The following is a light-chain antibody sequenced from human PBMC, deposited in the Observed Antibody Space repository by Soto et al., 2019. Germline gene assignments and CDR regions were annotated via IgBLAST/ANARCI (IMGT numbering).Light chain of an antibody. V-gene: IGKV1-39*01. CDR3: QQSYSTPWT. J-gene: IGKJ1*01. CDR2: TAY. CDR1: QSISNY. Sequence: DIQMTQSPSSLSASVGDRVSITGRASQSISNYLNWYQQKPGKAPKRLIYTAYSLQSGVTSRFSGSGSGTDFTLTVSSLQPEDVATYFCQQSYSTPWTFGRGTKVDIK.